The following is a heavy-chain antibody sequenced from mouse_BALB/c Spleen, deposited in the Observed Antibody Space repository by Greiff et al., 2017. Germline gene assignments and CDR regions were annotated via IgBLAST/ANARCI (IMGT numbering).Heavy chain of an antibody. CDR1: GYTFTSYW. V-gene: IGHV1-7*01. J-gene: IGHJ3*01. CDR2: INPSTGYT. Sequence: VQLQQSGAELAKPGASVKMSCKASGYTFTSYWMHWVKQRPGQGLEWIGYINPSTGYTEYNQKFKDKATLTADKSSSTAYMQLSSLTSEDSAVYYCARSSSSGYWFAYWGQGTLVTVSA. D-gene: IGHD3-1*01. CDR3: ARSSSSGYWFAY.